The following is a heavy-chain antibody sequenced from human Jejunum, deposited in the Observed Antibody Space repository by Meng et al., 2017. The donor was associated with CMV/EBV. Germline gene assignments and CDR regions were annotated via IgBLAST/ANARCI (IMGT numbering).Heavy chain of an antibody. V-gene: IGHV1-8*03. CDR1: GYTFPNYA. CDR2: MNPNSGNT. Sequence: SGYTFPNYALHWVRQATGHGLEWMGWMNPNSGNTGYAQKFQGRVTITRNSSISTAYMELSGLTSDDTAIYYCARDLSGTYVGGWFDPWGQGTLVTVSS. D-gene: IGHD1-26*01. J-gene: IGHJ5*02. CDR3: ARDLSGTYVGGWFDP.